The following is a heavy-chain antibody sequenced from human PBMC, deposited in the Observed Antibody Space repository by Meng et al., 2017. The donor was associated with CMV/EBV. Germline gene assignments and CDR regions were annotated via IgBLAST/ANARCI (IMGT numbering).Heavy chain of an antibody. CDR1: GGSFSGYY. D-gene: IGHD2-2*01. J-gene: IGHJ6*02. CDR3: ARGGFTSRDQLLWYFDYYGMDV. Sequence: SETLSLTCAVYGGSFSGYYWSWIRQPPGKGLEWLGEINHSGSTNYNPSLKSRVTISVDTSKNQFSLKLSSVTAADTAVYYCARGGFTSRDQLLWYFDYYGMDVWGQGTTVTVSS. V-gene: IGHV4-34*01. CDR2: INHSGST.